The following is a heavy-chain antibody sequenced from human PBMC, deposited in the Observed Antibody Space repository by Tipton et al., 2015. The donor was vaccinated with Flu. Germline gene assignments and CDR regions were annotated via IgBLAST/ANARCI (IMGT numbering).Heavy chain of an antibody. V-gene: IGHV4-38-2*01. CDR1: GDSIGSRYY. CDR3: ARHTGDSVRGVIDY. CDR2: IHQTGNT. J-gene: IGHJ4*02. Sequence: TLSLTCSVSGDSIGSRYYWGWIRQPPGKGLEWIGNIHQTGNTYYNPSLKSRVTISVARSKNQFSLRLTSVTAEDTAVYYCARHTGDSVRGVIDYWGQGTLVTVSS. D-gene: IGHD3-10*02.